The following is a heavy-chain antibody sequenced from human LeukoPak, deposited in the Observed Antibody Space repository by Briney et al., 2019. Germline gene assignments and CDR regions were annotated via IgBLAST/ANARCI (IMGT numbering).Heavy chain of an antibody. CDR3: ARDTEGHGNYFDY. CDR1: GGSISSYF. J-gene: IGHJ4*02. CDR2: IHTSGST. V-gene: IGHV4-4*07. D-gene: IGHD4-17*01. Sequence: SETLSLTCTVSGGSISSYFCTWIRQPAGKGLEWIGRIHTSGSTNYNPSLKSRVTMSVDTSKNQFSLKLSSVTAADTAVYYCARDTEGHGNYFDYWGQGALVTVSS.